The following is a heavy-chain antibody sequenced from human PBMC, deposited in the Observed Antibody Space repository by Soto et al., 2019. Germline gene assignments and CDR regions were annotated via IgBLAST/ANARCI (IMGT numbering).Heavy chain of an antibody. CDR1: GYNFTDYW. CDR3: ARRYPYCSSSSCSNMDV. D-gene: IGHD2-15*01. V-gene: IGHV5-10-1*01. Sequence: PGQSLKISCEVSGYNFTDYWITWVRKMPGKGLQWMGMIDPSDSSTDYSPSFQGHVTLSVDRSISTAYLQLSRLKASDTALYFCARRYPYCSSSSCSNMDVWGERTTVTVSS. CDR2: IDPSDSST. J-gene: IGHJ6*03.